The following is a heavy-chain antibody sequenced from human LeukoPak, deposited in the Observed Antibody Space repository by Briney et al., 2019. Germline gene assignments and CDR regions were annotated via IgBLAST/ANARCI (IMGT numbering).Heavy chain of an antibody. V-gene: IGHV3-53*01. J-gene: IGHJ3*02. CDR1: GFTVSSNY. Sequence: GGSLRLSCAASGFTVSSNYMSWVRQAPGKGLEWVSVIYSGGSTYYADSVKGRFTISRDNSKNTLYLQMNSLRAEDTAVYYCAKDRGRCGGDCYPPPHAFDIWGQGTMVTVSS. CDR2: IYSGGST. D-gene: IGHD2-21*02. CDR3: AKDRGRCGGDCYPPPHAFDI.